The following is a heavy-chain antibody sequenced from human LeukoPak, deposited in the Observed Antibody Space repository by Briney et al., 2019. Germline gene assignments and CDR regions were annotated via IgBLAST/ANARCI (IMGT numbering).Heavy chain of an antibody. CDR3: ARASGSYGWGSSYYYGMDV. CDR1: GYSISSGYY. V-gene: IGHV4-38-2*01. J-gene: IGHJ6*04. Sequence: SETLSLTCAVSGYSISSGYYWGWIRQPPGKGLEWIGSIFHSGSTYYNPSLKSRVNMSVDTSKNQISLKLSSVTAADTAVYYCARASGSYGWGSSYYYGMDVGGKGPTVTVSS. CDR2: IFHSGST. D-gene: IGHD3-10*01.